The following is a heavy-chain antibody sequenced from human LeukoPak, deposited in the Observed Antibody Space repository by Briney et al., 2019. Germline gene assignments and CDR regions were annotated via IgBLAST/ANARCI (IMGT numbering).Heavy chain of an antibody. Sequence: SETLSLTCTVSGGSISSGGYYWSWIRQHPGKGPEWIGYIYYSGSTYYNPSLKSRVTISVDTSKNQFSLKLSSVTAADTAVYYCARQRVSSPPDYWGQGTLVTVSS. CDR3: ARQRVSSPPDY. D-gene: IGHD2/OR15-2a*01. CDR2: IYYSGST. CDR1: GGSISSGGYY. V-gene: IGHV4-31*03. J-gene: IGHJ4*02.